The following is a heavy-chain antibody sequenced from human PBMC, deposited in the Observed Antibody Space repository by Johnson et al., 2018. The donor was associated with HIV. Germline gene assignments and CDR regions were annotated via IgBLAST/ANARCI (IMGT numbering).Heavy chain of an antibody. CDR1: GFTFSSSA. D-gene: IGHD3-22*01. CDR3: ARGMYYYDTSGYLIRPRAFDI. Sequence: QVQLVESGGGVVQPGKSLRLSCAASGFTFSSSAMHWVRQAPGQGLQWVALISYDGSIKYFADSVKGRFTISRDNSKNTLHLQMNSLRPEDTAGYYCARGMYYYDTSGYLIRPRAFDIWGQGTVVTVSS. V-gene: IGHV3-30-3*01. CDR2: ISYDGSIK. J-gene: IGHJ3*02.